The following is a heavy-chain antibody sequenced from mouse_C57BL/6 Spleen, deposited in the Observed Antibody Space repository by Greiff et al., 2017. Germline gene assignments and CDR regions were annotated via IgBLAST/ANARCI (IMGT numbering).Heavy chain of an antibody. CDR2: IDPSDSYT. J-gene: IGHJ2*01. D-gene: IGHD1-1*01. CDR3: ARKGTAVVAYEC. V-gene: IGHV1-50*01. CDR1: GYTFTSYW. Sequence: VQLQQPGAELVKPGASVKLSCKASGYTFTSYWMQWVKQRPGHGLEWIGEIDPSDSYTNYNQKFKGKATLTVDKSSSTAYMQLSSLTSEDSAVFYCARKGTAVVAYECWGQATTLTVSS.